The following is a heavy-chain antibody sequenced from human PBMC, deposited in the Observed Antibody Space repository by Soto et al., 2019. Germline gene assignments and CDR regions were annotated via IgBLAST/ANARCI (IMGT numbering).Heavy chain of an antibody. CDR2: INGGGTT. J-gene: IGHJ6*02. Sequence: EVQMVESGGGLVQPGGSLRLSCAASGFTVGLNFMTWVRQAPGKGLEWVSVINGGGTTYYADSVKGRFSISRDDSKNTLYLQMNNLRVEDTSVYYCARENYYYGMDVWCQGTTVTVSS. V-gene: IGHV3-66*01. CDR3: ARENYYYGMDV. CDR1: GFTVGLNF.